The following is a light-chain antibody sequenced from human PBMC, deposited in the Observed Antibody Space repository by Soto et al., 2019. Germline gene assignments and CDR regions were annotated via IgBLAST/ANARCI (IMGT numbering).Light chain of an antibody. Sequence: EIVLTQSPCTLSLSPGERATLSCRASQSVSSSYLAWYQQKPGQAPRLLIYGASSRATGIPDRFSGGGSGTDFTLTISRLEPEDFAVYYCQQYGSSPRTFGQGTKVDI. J-gene: IGKJ1*01. CDR2: GAS. CDR3: QQYGSSPRT. CDR1: QSVSSSY. V-gene: IGKV3-20*01.